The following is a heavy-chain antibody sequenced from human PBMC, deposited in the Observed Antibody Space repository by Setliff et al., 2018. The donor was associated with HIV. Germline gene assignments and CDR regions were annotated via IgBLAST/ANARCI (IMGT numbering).Heavy chain of an antibody. D-gene: IGHD3-22*01. CDR1: GFTSSDYY. CDR2: ISSSSSYT. V-gene: IGHV3-11*03. J-gene: IGHJ4*02. Sequence: PGGSLRLSCAASGFTSSDYYMSWIRQAPGKGLEWVSYISSSSSYTNYADSVKGRFTISRDNAKNSLYLQMNSLRAEDTAVYYCARASYYYDSSGYLDYWGQGTLVTVSS. CDR3: ARASYYYDSSGYLDY.